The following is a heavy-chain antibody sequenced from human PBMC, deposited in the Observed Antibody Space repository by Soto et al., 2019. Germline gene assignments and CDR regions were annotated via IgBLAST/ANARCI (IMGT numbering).Heavy chain of an antibody. CDR2: IKSKTDGGTT. CDR3: TPDRCTNGVCYSYDY. D-gene: IGHD2-8*01. CDR1: GFTFSNAW. Sequence: EVQLVESGGGLVKPGGSLRLSCAASGFTFSNAWMSWVRQAPGKGLEWVGRIKSKTDGGTTDYAAPVKGRFTISRDDSKNTLYLQMNSLKTEDTAVYYCTPDRCTNGVCYSYDYWGQGTLVTVSS. J-gene: IGHJ4*02. V-gene: IGHV3-15*01.